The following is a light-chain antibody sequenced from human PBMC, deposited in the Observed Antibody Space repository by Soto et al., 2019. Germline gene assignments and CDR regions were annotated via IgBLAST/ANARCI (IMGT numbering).Light chain of an antibody. V-gene: IGKV1-39*01. CDR3: NHYNTYHAA. Sequence: DIQMTQSPSSLSASVGDRITITCRASQSISRYLNWYQHKPGKAPKLLINAASSLERGVPSRFSGGGSGTDFTLTISSLHPDNFATYSYNHYNTYHAAFG. J-gene: IGKJ1*01. CDR2: AAS. CDR1: QSISRY.